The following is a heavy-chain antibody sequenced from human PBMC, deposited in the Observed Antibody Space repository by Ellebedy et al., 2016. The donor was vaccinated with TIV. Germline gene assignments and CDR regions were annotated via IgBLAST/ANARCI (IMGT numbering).Heavy chain of an antibody. Sequence: MPSETLSLTCAVSGGFISNYYWTWIRQSPETGLEWIGYIYTSGSNGSNPSLKSRVTISVDTPKNQFSLKLNSVTAADTAVYYCARGAPFPYYFDSWGQGLLVTVSS. J-gene: IGHJ4*02. V-gene: IGHV4-59*01. CDR1: GGFISNYY. CDR3: ARGAPFPYYFDS. CDR2: IYTSGSN.